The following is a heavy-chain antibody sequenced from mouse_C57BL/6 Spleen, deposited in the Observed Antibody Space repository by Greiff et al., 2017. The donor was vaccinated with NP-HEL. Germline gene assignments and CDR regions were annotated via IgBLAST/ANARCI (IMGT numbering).Heavy chain of an antibody. CDR2: INPSTGGT. Sequence: VQLQQSGPELVKPGASVKISCKASGYSFTGYYMNWVKQSPEKSLEWIGEINPSTGGTTYNQKFKAKATLTVDKSSSTAYMQLKSLTSEDSAVYYCARDYDHAMDYWGQGTSVTVSS. J-gene: IGHJ4*01. D-gene: IGHD2-4*01. V-gene: IGHV1-42*01. CDR3: ARDYDHAMDY. CDR1: GYSFTGYY.